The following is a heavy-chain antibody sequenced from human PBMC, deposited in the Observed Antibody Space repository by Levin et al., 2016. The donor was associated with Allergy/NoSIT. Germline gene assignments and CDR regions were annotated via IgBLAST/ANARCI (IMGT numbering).Heavy chain of an antibody. V-gene: IGHV2-5*02. CDR3: VYKKSYYSYYVDV. CDR2: IFWDDDK. J-gene: IGHJ6*03. CDR1: GFSVRSRGVG. Sequence: SGPTLVKPTQTLTLTCTFSGFSVRSRGVGVGWIRQPPGKTLEWLALIFWDDDKRYRSSLKTRLTINKDSSNNRVVLTMTNMDPLDTATYYCVYKKSYYSYYVDVWGKGTTVTVSS.